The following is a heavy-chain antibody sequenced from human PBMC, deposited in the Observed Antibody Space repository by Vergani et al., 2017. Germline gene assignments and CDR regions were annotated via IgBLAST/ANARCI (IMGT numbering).Heavy chain of an antibody. V-gene: IGHV1-69*04. CDR1: GGTFNNCA. CDR2: IIPILGIA. D-gene: IGHD2-2*01. Sequence: QVQLVQSGAEVKKPGSSVKVSCKASGGTFNNCAISWVRQAPGQGLEWMGRIIPILGIANYAQKFQGRVTITADKSTSTAYMELSSLRSEDTAVYHCARVPPAAENYYYYGMDVWGQGTTVTVSS. CDR3: ARVPPAAENYYYYGMDV. J-gene: IGHJ6*02.